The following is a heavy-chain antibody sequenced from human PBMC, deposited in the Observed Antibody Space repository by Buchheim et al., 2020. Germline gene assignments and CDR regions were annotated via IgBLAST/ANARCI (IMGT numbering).Heavy chain of an antibody. CDR3: ARDRGSYSREIDY. V-gene: IGHV3-48*03. J-gene: IGHJ4*02. CDR1: GFSFTNHE. Sequence: EVQLVESGGGLVQPGVSLSLSCVGSGFSFTNHEMNWVRQAPGRGLEWVTYFSSTGSARPYADSVRGRFTISIANAKTSLFLPMSSLRAEDTAVYYCARDRGSYSREIDYWGQGTL. D-gene: IGHD1-26*01. CDR2: FSSTGSAR.